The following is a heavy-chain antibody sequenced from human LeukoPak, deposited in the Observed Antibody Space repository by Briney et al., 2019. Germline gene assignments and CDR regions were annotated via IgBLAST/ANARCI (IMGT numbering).Heavy chain of an antibody. J-gene: IGHJ6*02. D-gene: IGHD2-2*01. V-gene: IGHV4-31*03. CDR3: ARDQVVVPTNSYGMDV. CDR2: IYYSGST. Sequence: SETLSLTCTVSCGSISSGGYYWSWIRQHPGKGLGWIGYIYYSGSTYYNPSLKSRVAISVDTSKNQFSLKLSSVTAADTAVYYCARDQVVVPTNSYGMDVWGQGTTVTVSS. CDR1: CGSISSGGYY.